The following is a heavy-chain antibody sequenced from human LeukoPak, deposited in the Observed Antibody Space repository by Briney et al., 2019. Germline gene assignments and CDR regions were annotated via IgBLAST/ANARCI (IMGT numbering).Heavy chain of an antibody. J-gene: IGHJ4*02. D-gene: IGHD4-23*01. CDR2: ISGSGGST. Sequence: GGSLRLSCAASGFTFSSYAMSWVRQAPGKGLEWVSAISGSGGSTYYADSVKGRFTISRDNSENTLYLQMNSLRAEDTAVYYCAKDPHDYGGNSFSYYFDYWGQGTLVTVSS. CDR3: AKDPHDYGGNSFSYYFDY. V-gene: IGHV3-23*01. CDR1: GFTFSSYA.